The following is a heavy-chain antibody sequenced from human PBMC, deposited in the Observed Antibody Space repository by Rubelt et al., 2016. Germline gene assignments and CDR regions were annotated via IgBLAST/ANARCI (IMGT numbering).Heavy chain of an antibody. V-gene: IGHV3-23*01. D-gene: IGHD5-24*01. CDR2: VSDSGAGR. J-gene: IGHJ2*01. Sequence: ASGFTFSSFAMSWVRQAPGKGLEWVSAVSDSGAGRYYADLVQGRFAISRDNSKNTLYLEMNSLRAEDAAVYYCAKEMAISLPFDVWGRGTLVTVAS. CDR3: AKEMAISLPFDV. CDR1: GFTFSSFA.